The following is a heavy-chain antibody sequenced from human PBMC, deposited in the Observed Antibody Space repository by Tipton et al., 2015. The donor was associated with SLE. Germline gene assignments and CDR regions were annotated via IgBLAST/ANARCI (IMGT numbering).Heavy chain of an antibody. D-gene: IGHD6-19*01. CDR1: GGSFSGYY. CDR2: INHSGST. CDR3: ARGTVAQGDAFDI. V-gene: IGHV4-34*01. Sequence: TLSLTCAVYGGSFSGYYWSWIRQPPGKGLEWIGEINHSGSTNYNPSLKSRVTISVDTSKNQFSLKLTSVTAADTAVYYCARGTVAQGDAFDIWGQGTMVTVSS. J-gene: IGHJ3*02.